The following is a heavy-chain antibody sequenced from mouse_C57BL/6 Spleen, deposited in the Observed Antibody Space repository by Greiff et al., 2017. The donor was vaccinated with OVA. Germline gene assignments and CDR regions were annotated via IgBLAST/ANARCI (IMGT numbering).Heavy chain of an antibody. Sequence: VKLQESGAELMKPGASVKLSCKATGYTFTGYWIEWVKQRPGHGLEWIGEILPGSGSTNYNEKFKGKATFTADTSSNTAYMQLSSLTTEDSAIYYCASHYGSSYGAYWGQGTLVTVSA. CDR3: ASHYGSSYGAY. CDR1: GYTFTGYW. CDR2: ILPGSGST. D-gene: IGHD1-1*01. V-gene: IGHV1-9*01. J-gene: IGHJ3*01.